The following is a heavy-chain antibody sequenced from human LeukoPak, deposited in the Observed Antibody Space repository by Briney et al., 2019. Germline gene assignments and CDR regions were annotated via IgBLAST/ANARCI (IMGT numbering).Heavy chain of an antibody. CDR3: AHRSSSWTFDY. V-gene: IGHV2-5*02. D-gene: IGHD6-13*01. CDR1: GLSLTTTGVG. Sequence: ESGPTLVNPTQTLTLTCTYSGLSLTTTGVGVGWIRQSLGKALEWLALIYWDEDKRYSPSLKSRLTMIRDTPKNQVVLTMTNVDPVDTATYYCAHRSSSWTFDYWGQGTLVTVSS. CDR2: IYWDEDK. J-gene: IGHJ4*02.